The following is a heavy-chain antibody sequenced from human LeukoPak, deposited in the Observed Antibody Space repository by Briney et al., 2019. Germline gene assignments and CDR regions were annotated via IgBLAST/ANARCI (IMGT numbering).Heavy chain of an antibody. CDR1: GGSISSYY. Sequence: SETLSLTCTVAGGSISSYYRRWNRQPAGKGREWIGRLYTTPNTNYNPSLKSRLTMSVDTSNNQFSLKLSSVTAADTAVYYCARDSLELTAEPMDVWGKGTTVTVSS. D-gene: IGHD1-7*01. J-gene: IGHJ6*03. CDR2: LYTTPNT. V-gene: IGHV4-4*07. CDR3: ARDSLELTAEPMDV.